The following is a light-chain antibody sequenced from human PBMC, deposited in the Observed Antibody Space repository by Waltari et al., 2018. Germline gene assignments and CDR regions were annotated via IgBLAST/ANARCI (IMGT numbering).Light chain of an antibody. V-gene: IGLV2-14*01. J-gene: IGLJ1*01. CDR3: SSYTTSSAPGV. Sequence: QSALTQPASVSGSPGQSITISCSGTDSDVGAYDFASWYQQHPGKAPHLTIYEVSNRPSGISNRFAASKSGNTASLTISGLQAEDEADYYCSSYTTSSAPGVFGTGTRVTVL. CDR2: EVS. CDR1: DSDVGAYDF.